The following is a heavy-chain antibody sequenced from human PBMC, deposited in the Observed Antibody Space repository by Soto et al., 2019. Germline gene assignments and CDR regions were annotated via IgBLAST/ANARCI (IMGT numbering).Heavy chain of an antibody. D-gene: IGHD3-10*01. CDR2: ISAYNGNT. V-gene: IGHV1-18*01. J-gene: IGHJ5*02. CDR1: GYTFTSYG. CDR3: ARVEWFGELPRGWFDP. Sequence: ASVKVSCKASGYTFTSYGISWVRQAPGQGLEWMGWISAYNGNTNYAQKLQGRVTMTTDTSTSTAYMELRSLRSDDTAVYYCARVEWFGELPRGWFDPWGQGTLVTXSS.